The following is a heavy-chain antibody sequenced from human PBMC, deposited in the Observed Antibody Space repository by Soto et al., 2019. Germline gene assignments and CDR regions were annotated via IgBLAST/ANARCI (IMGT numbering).Heavy chain of an antibody. D-gene: IGHD3-3*01. V-gene: IGHV3-48*01. CDR2: ISSSSSII. CDR3: AKDGGPYDFWSGYYLVDAAGNYYMDV. CDR1: GFTFSSYS. Sequence: GGSLRLSCAASGFTFSSYSMDWVHQAPGKGLEWVSYISSSSSIIYYADSVKGRFTISRDNAKNSLYLQMNSLRAEDTAVYYCAKDGGPYDFWSGYYLVDAAGNYYMDVWGKGTTVTVSS. J-gene: IGHJ6*03.